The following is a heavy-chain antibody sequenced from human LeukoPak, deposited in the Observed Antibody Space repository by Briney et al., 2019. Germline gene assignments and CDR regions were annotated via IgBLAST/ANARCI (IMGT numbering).Heavy chain of an antibody. D-gene: IGHD3-10*01. J-gene: IGHJ6*02. CDR2: IGSKTYGETT. CDR1: GFIFGRYN. Sequence: PGRSLRLSCTTSGFIFGRYNMSWVRQAPGKGLEWISFIGSKTYGETTEYAASVRGRFTLSRDDSKGIAYLQMNSLRAEDTAVYYCARYGSGSYDYYYYGMDVWGQGTTVTVSS. CDR3: ARYGSGSYDYYYYGMDV. V-gene: IGHV3-49*04.